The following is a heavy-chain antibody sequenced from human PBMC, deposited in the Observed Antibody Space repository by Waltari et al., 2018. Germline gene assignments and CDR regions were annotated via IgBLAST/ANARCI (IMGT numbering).Heavy chain of an antibody. V-gene: IGHV3-7*01. D-gene: IGHD6-19*01. CDR3: ATSGWYCFDY. Sequence: EVQLVESGGGLVQPGGSLRLSCAASGFTLSSFWMNWVRQTPGKGLGWVAGIKQDGSEKYYADSVNGRFTISRDNAKNSLYLQMNSLRAEDTAVYYCATSGWYCFDYWGQGTLVTVSS. CDR1: GFTLSSFW. J-gene: IGHJ4*02. CDR2: IKQDGSEK.